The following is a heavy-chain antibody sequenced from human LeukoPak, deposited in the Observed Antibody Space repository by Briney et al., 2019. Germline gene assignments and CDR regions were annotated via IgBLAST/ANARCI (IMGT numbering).Heavy chain of an antibody. CDR3: AREEGAKIAARGGYNWFDP. CDR1: GYSISSGYY. CDR2: IYHSGRT. Sequence: SETLSLTCTVSGYSISSGYYWGWIRQPPGKGLEWIGSIYHSGRTFYNPSLKSRVTISVDTSKNQFSLKLTSVTAADTAVYYCAREEGAKIAARGGYNWFDPWGQGTLVTVSS. D-gene: IGHD6-6*01. V-gene: IGHV4-38-2*02. J-gene: IGHJ5*02.